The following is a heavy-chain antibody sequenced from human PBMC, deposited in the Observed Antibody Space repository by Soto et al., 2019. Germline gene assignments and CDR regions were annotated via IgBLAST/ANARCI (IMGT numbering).Heavy chain of an antibody. CDR2: IWDDGSNK. D-gene: IGHD3-10*01. CDR3: ARDVGDYYGWGSYYGDSGYGMDV. V-gene: IGHV3-33*01. J-gene: IGHJ6*02. Sequence: QVQLVESGGGVVQPGRSLRLSCAASGFTFSSYGMHWVRQAPGKGLEWVAVIWDDGSNKYYADSVKGRFTISRANSKNTLYLQRNSLRAEDTDVYYGARDVGDYYGWGSYYGDSGYGMDVWGQGATVTVSS. CDR1: GFTFSSYG.